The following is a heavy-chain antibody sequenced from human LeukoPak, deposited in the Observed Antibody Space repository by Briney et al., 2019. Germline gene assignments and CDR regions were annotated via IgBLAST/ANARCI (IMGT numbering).Heavy chain of an antibody. V-gene: IGHV4-39*01. J-gene: IGHJ3*02. CDR1: GGSISSSSYY. CDR3: ASPGSSYSSGWYRAFDI. Sequence: SETLSLTCTVSGGSISSSSYYWGWIRQPPGKGLEWIGSIYYSGSTYHNPSLKSRVTISVDTSKNQFSLKLSSVTAADTAVYYCASPGSSYSSGWYRAFDIWGQGTMVTVSS. CDR2: IYYSGST. D-gene: IGHD6-19*01.